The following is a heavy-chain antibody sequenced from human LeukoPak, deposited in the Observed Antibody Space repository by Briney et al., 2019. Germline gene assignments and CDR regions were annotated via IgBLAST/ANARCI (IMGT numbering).Heavy chain of an antibody. CDR2: IYYSGST. V-gene: IGHV4-31*11. CDR1: GGSFSGYY. D-gene: IGHD2-21*02. J-gene: IGHJ4*02. CDR3: ARECGGDCRNY. Sequence: SETLSLTCAVYGGSFSGYYWSWIRQHPGKGLEWIGYIYYSGSTYYNPSLKSRVTISVDTSKNQFSLKLSSVTAADTAVYYCARECGGDCRNYWGQGTLVTVSS.